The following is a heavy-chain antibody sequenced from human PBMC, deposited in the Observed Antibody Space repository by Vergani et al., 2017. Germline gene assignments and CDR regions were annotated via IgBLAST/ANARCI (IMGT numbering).Heavy chain of an antibody. D-gene: IGHD3-10*01. V-gene: IGHV1-8*01. J-gene: IGHJ5*02. Sequence: QVQLVQSGAEVKKPGASVKVSCKASGYTFTSYDINWVRQATGQGLEWMGWMNPNSGNTGYAQKFQGRVTMTRNTSISTAYMELSSLRSEDTAVYYCARESGGSGSFHGWFDPWGQGTLVTVSS. CDR1: GYTFTSYD. CDR3: ARESGGSGSFHGWFDP. CDR2: MNPNSGNT.